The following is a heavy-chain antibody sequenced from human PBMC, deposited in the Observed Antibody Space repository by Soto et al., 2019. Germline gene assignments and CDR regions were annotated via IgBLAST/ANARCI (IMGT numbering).Heavy chain of an antibody. Sequence: QVQLVESGGGVVQPGRSLRLSCEASGFTFGSYGIHWVRQAPGKGLEWVAVISYDGNKKYHADSVKGRFTISRDNSKNTLYLQMNSLREEDTAVYYCAKDRVSAAGYGMDVWGQGTTVTVSS. V-gene: IGHV3-30*18. CDR2: ISYDGNKK. CDR1: GFTFGSYG. D-gene: IGHD6-13*01. CDR3: AKDRVSAAGYGMDV. J-gene: IGHJ6*02.